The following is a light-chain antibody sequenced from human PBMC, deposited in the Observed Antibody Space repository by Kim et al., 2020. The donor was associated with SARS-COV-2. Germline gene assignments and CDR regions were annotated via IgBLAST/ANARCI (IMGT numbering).Light chain of an antibody. J-gene: IGKJ4*01. CDR2: GAS. CDR1: QSVNNIY. V-gene: IGKV3-20*01. Sequence: EVVLTQSPDTLSLSPGEGATLSCRASQSVNNIYLAWYQQKPGQAPRLLIYGASIRATGIPDRFSGRGSGTDFTLTISRVEPEDFAVYYCQQYARTPLTFGGGTKVEIK. CDR3: QQYARTPLT.